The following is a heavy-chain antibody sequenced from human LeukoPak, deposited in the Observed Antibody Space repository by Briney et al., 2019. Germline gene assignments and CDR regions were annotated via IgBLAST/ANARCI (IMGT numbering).Heavy chain of an antibody. J-gene: IGHJ5*02. CDR1: GDSINSYY. V-gene: IGHV4-59*01. Sequence: PSETLSLTCTVSGDSINSYYWTWIRQPPGKGLEWIWYIYYSESTNYNPSLKSRVTISVDTSKNQFSLRLTSVTAADTAVYYCARALRQQLVTGWFDPWGQGTLVTVSS. CDR2: IYYSEST. D-gene: IGHD6-13*01. CDR3: ARALRQQLVTGWFDP.